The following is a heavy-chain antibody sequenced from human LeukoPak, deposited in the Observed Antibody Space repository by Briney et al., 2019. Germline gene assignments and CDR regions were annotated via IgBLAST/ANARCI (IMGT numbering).Heavy chain of an antibody. J-gene: IGHJ4*02. CDR3: ARVDCSGGSCYDFDY. D-gene: IGHD2-15*01. CDR2: ISSSSSTI. CDR1: GLTISSYS. Sequence: GGSLRLSCAASGLTISSYSMNWVRQAPGKGLQWVSYISSSSSTIYYADSVKGRFTISRDNAKNSLYLQMNSLRAEDTAVYYCARVDCSGGSCYDFDYWGQGTLVTVSS. V-gene: IGHV3-48*01.